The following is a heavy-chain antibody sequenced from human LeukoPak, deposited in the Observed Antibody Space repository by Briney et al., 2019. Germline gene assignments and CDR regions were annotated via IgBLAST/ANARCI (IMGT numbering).Heavy chain of an antibody. D-gene: IGHD1-20*01. CDR1: GYTFTGYY. CDR3: ARVLANWNVAPFGY. Sequence: GASVTLSCKASGYTFTGYYMHWVRQAPGQGLEWMGRINPNSGGTNYEQKFQGRVTMTRDTSISTAYMELSRLRSDDTAVYYCARVLANWNVAPFGYWGQGTLVTVSS. V-gene: IGHV1-2*06. CDR2: INPNSGGT. J-gene: IGHJ4*02.